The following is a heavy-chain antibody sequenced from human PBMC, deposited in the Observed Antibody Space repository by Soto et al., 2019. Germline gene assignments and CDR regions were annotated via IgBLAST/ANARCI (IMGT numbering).Heavy chain of an antibody. J-gene: IGHJ4*02. V-gene: IGHV3-30*14. CDR3: AREGIKAGHWLVFAY. CDR2: ISYDGSNK. CDR1: GFTFSSYA. Sequence: QVQLVESGGGVVQPGRSLRLSCAASGFTFSSYAMHWVRQAPGKGLEWVAVISYDGSNKYYADSVKGRFTISRDNSKNTLYFQINSLRAEDTAVYYCAREGIKAGHWLVFAYWCQRTLVTVSS. D-gene: IGHD6-19*01.